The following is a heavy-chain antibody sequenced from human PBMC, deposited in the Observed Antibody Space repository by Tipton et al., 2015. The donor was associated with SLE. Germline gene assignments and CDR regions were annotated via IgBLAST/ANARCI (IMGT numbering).Heavy chain of an antibody. CDR2: IYYSWST. J-gene: IGHJ4*02. D-gene: IGHD3-22*01. CDR3: ARSPDSSGYYFLDY. V-gene: IGHV4-59*01. CDR1: GGSISSYY. Sequence: TLSLTCTVSGGSISSYYWSWIRQPPGKGLEWIGYIYYSWSTNYNPTLKSRVAISVDTSKNQCSLKLSSVTAADTAMYYCARSPDSSGYYFLDYWGQGTLVTVPS.